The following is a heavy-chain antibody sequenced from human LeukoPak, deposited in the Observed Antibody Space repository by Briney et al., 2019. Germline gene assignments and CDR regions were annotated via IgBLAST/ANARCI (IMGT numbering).Heavy chain of an antibody. D-gene: IGHD5-18*01. CDR1: GGTFSTSA. J-gene: IGHJ6*02. Sequence: SVKVSCKTSGGTFSTSAITWVRQAPGQGLEWMGRIIPVLNITTYAQRFQGRVTITADTSTSTVYMELSSLRSEETAVYYCARDQGLTAPPPYGLDVWGQGTTVIVSS. V-gene: IGHV1-69*04. CDR2: IIPVLNIT. CDR3: ARDQGLTAPPPYGLDV.